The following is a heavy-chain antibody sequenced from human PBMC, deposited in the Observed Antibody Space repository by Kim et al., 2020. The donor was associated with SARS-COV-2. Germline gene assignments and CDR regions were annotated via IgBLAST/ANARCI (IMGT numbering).Heavy chain of an antibody. Sequence: SETLSLTCTVSGYSISSGYYWGWIRQPPGQGLEWIGSIYHSGSTYYNPSLKSRVTISVDTSKNQFSLKLSSVTAADTAVYYCARDTPPPGTYDTHYFDY. V-gene: IGHV4-38-2*02. J-gene: IGHJ4*01. CDR2: IYHSGST. CDR3: ARDTPPPGTYDTHYFDY. CDR1: GYSISSGYY. D-gene: IGHD3-22*01.